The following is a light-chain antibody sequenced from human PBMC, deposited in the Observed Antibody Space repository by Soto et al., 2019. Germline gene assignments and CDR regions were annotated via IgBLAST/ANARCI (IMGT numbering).Light chain of an antibody. V-gene: IGKV3-11*01. CDR2: DAS. CDR1: QSVSSY. CDR3: QQRSNWPPT. J-gene: IGKJ1*01. Sequence: IVLTQSAATLSLSPGERGTLSCRASQSVSSYLAWYQQKPGQAPRLLIYDASNRATGIPARFSGSGSGTDFTLTISSLEPQDFAVYYCQQRSNWPPTFGQGTKVDIK.